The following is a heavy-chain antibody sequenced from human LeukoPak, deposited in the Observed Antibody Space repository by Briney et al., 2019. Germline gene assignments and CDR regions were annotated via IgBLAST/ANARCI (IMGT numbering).Heavy chain of an antibody. Sequence: GGTLRLSCAASGFTFSNHAMSWVRQAPGKGPEWVSDISSSSSYIYYADSVRGRFTISRDNAKNTLYLQMNSLRAEDTAVYYCARDYARGWLPDYWGQGTLVTVSS. D-gene: IGHD5-12*01. V-gene: IGHV3-21*01. CDR1: GFTFSNHA. J-gene: IGHJ4*02. CDR3: ARDYARGWLPDY. CDR2: ISSSSSYI.